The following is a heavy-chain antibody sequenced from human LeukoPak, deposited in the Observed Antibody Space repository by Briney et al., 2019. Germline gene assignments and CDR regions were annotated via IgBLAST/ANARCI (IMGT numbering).Heavy chain of an antibody. Sequence: GGSLRLPCAASGFTFSSYWMHWVRQAPGKGLMWVSRIYSDGSSTSYADSVKGRFTISRDNAKYTLYLQMNSLRVEDTAVYYCARSIGNSDDWGQGTLVTVSS. CDR3: ARSIGNSDD. D-gene: IGHD4-23*01. J-gene: IGHJ4*02. V-gene: IGHV3-74*01. CDR2: IYSDGSST. CDR1: GFTFSSYW.